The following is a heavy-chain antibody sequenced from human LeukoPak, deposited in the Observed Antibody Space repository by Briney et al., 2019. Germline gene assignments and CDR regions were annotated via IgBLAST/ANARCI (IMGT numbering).Heavy chain of an antibody. V-gene: IGHV1-18*01. CDR2: ITTFNDNT. Sequence: ASVQVSCKTSGYIFSVFGLTWVRQAPGQRLEWMGWITTFNDNTHYAQKFQGRVSMTADRSTSTAYMELTSLRSDDTAVYYCARGGDAHNYAQGYWGQGTLVTVSS. J-gene: IGHJ4*02. D-gene: IGHD5-24*01. CDR1: GYIFSVFG. CDR3: ARGGDAHNYAQGY.